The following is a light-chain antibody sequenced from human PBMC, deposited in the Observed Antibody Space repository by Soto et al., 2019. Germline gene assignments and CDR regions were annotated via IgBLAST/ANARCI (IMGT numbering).Light chain of an antibody. CDR3: HQHGISPFT. V-gene: IGKV3-20*01. Sequence: EVVLTQSPGTLSLSPGERATLSCRASQSVSSSYFAWYQHKPGQAPRLLIYGSSGRATGIPDRFSGGGSGTDFTLTLSRLEPEDYAVYYCHQHGISPFTFGPGTKVDI. CDR1: QSVSSSY. J-gene: IGKJ3*01. CDR2: GSS.